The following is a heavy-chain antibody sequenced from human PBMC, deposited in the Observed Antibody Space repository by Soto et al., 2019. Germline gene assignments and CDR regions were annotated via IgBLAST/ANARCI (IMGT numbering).Heavy chain of an antibody. D-gene: IGHD2-15*01. V-gene: IGHV1-18*01. CDR2: INAYNGNT. Sequence: ASVKVSCKASGYTLTSYGISWVRQAPGQGLEWMGWINAYNGNTNYAQKIQGRVTMTTDSSTSTGYMELRSLRSEDTAVYYFARVVAAAPVYYGMDVWGQGTTVTVSS. CDR1: GYTLTSYG. CDR3: ARVVAAAPVYYGMDV. J-gene: IGHJ6*02.